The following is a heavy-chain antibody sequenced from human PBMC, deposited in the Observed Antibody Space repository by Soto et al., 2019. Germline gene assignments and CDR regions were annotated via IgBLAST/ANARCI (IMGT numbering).Heavy chain of an antibody. J-gene: IGHJ4*02. V-gene: IGHV3-30-3*01. CDR3: ARDPHLRTFDF. CDR2: ISFDGSDQ. D-gene: IGHD5-12*01. Sequence: QVQLVESGGGVVQPGRSLRLSCAASGFTFSSYAIHWVRQAPGKGLEWVALISFDGSDQYYADSVKGRFTISRDNSKDTLYLQMNSLSADDTAVYYCARDPHLRTFDFWGQGTLVTVSS. CDR1: GFTFSSYA.